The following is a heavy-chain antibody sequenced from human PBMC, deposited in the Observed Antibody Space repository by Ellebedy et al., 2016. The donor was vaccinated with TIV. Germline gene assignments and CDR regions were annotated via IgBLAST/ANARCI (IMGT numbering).Heavy chain of an antibody. V-gene: IGHV4-39*01. CDR1: GGSISSSSYY. J-gene: IGHJ5*02. Sequence: SETLSLTCTVSGGSISSSSYYWGWIRQPPGKGLEWIGSIYYSGRTYYNPSLKSRVTISVDTSKNQFSLKLSSVTAADTAVYYCARLRSDTVTKNNWFDPWGQGTLVTVSS. D-gene: IGHD4-17*01. CDR3: ARLRSDTVTKNNWFDP. CDR2: IYYSGRT.